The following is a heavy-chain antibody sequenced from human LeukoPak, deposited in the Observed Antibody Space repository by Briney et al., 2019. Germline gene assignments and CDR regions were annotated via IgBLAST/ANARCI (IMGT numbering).Heavy chain of an antibody. CDR2: IKKDGSEK. J-gene: IGHJ4*02. V-gene: IGHV3-7*01. CDR1: GFTFSSYW. CDR3: ARDLYRIVVVPHYFDY. D-gene: IGHD3-22*01. Sequence: GGSLRLSCAASGFTFSSYWMSWVRQAPGKGLEWVANIKKDGSEKYYVDSVKGRFTISRDNAKNSLYLQMNSLRAEDTAVYYCARDLYRIVVVPHYFDYWGQGTLVTVSS.